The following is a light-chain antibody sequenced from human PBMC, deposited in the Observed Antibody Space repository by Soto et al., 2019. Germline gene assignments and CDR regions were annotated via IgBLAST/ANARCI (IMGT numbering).Light chain of an antibody. CDR1: QSLVHSDGIAY. CDR3: MQGTHWPIT. CDR2: KVS. V-gene: IGKV2-30*02. Sequence: DVVMTQSPLSLPVTLGQPASISCRSNQSLVHSDGIAYFSWFQQRPGRSPRRVIYKVSNRDSGVPGRFSGSGSGTNFALKSSRGDAEDVGVYYCMQGTHWPITFGQGTRLEIK. J-gene: IGKJ5*01.